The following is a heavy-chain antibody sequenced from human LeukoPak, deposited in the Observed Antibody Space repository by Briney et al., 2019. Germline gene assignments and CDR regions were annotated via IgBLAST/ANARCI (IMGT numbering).Heavy chain of an antibody. CDR2: ISSSSYI. D-gene: IGHD6-19*01. V-gene: IGHV3-21*01. CDR3: AGEVQWLGNCFDY. Sequence: GGSLRLSCAASGFTFSSYSMNWVRQAPGKGLEWVSSISSSSYIYYADSVKGRFTISRDNAKNSLYLQMNSLRAEDTAVYYCAGEVQWLGNCFDYWGQGTLVTVSS. J-gene: IGHJ4*02. CDR1: GFTFSSYS.